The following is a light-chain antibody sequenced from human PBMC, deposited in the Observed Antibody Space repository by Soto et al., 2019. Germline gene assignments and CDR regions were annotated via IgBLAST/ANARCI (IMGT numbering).Light chain of an antibody. V-gene: IGLV2-14*01. J-gene: IGLJ3*02. Sequence: QSALTQPASVSGSPGQSITISCTGTSSDVGGYNYVSWYQQHPGKAPKLMIYDVSNRPSGVSNRFSGSKSGNTASLTISGLQAEDEADHYCSSYTSSSTLFGGGTKVTVL. CDR3: SSYTSSSTL. CDR1: SSDVGGYNY. CDR2: DVS.